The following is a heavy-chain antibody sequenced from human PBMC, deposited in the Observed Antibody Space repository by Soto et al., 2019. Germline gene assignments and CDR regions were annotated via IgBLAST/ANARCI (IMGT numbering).Heavy chain of an antibody. CDR2: INHIGST. CDR3: ASGIRGIGAAGAVAWFDP. CDR1: GGSFSCYY. D-gene: IGHD6-13*01. Sequence: PSETLSLTCVVYGGSFSCYYWSWIRQPPGKGLEWLGEINHIGSTTYNSALKSRVTMSIDTSKKQFSLKLTSVTAADTAVYYCASGIRGIGAAGAVAWFDPWGQGTLVTVSS. V-gene: IGHV4-34*01. J-gene: IGHJ5*02.